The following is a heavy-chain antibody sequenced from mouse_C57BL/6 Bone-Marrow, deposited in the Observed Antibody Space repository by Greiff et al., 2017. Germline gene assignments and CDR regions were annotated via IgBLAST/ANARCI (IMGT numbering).Heavy chain of an antibody. CDR2: IYPGDGDT. V-gene: IGHV1-82*01. Sequence: LQESGPELVKPGASVKISCKASGYAFSRSWMHWVKQRPGKGLEWIGRIYPGDGDTNSNGKFKGKATLTADNSSSTAYMQRSSLTSEDSAVYFGARAVPLGTVVATGDDWGQGTTLTVSS. CDR3: ARAVPLGTVVATGDD. J-gene: IGHJ2*01. CDR1: GYAFSRSW. D-gene: IGHD1-1*01.